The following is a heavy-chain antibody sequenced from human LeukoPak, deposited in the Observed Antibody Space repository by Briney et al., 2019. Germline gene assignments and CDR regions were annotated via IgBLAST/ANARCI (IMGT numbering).Heavy chain of an antibody. J-gene: IGHJ3*02. CDR1: GGSISSYY. CDR2: VYYSGST. D-gene: IGHD3-16*01. CDR3: ARSEWGYAFDI. V-gene: IGHV4-59*01. Sequence: TSETLSLTCTVSGGSISSYYWSWIRQPAGKGLEWIGYVYYSGSTSYNPSLKSRVTISVDSSKNQFSLKLSSVTAADTAMYYCARSEWGYAFDIWGQGTMVTVSS.